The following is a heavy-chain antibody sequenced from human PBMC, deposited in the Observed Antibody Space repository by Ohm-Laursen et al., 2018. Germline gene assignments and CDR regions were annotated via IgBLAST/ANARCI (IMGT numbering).Heavy chain of an antibody. Sequence: SLRLSCAASGFTFSSYGMHWVRQAPGKGLEWVAVISYDGSNKYYADSVKGRFTISRDNSKNTLYLQMNSLRAEDTAVYYCAKTWLFRSYDYYFDYWGQGTPVTVSS. D-gene: IGHD5-12*01. CDR3: AKTWLFRSYDYYFDY. J-gene: IGHJ4*02. V-gene: IGHV3-30*18. CDR1: GFTFSSYG. CDR2: ISYDGSNK.